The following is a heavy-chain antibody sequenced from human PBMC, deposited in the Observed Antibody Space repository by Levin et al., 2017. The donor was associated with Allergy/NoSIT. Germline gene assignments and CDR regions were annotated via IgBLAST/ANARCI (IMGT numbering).Heavy chain of an antibody. CDR3: AREDIVILPGGDDHSYFYYMDV. D-gene: IGHD2-2*01. V-gene: IGHV3-48*01. CDR1: GFTFSSHS. J-gene: IGHJ6*03. CDR2: SISNSGTI. Sequence: SGGSLRLSCAASGFTFSSHSMNWVRQAPGKGLEWVSYSISNSGTIYYADSVKGRFTISRDNAKNSLFLQMDSLRAEDTAVYYCAREDIVILPGGDDHSYFYYMDVWGKGTTVTVSS.